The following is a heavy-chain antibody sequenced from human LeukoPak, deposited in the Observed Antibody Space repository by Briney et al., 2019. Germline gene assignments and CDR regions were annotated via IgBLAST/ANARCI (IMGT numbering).Heavy chain of an antibody. J-gene: IGHJ6*02. Sequence: PSETLSLTCTVSGYSISSGYYWGLIRQPPGKGLEWIGTIHHSGNTYYNPSLKSRVIMSVDTSNNHFSLKLISVTAADTAVYFCARQGGYYGSGSYGDVWGQGTTVTVSS. CDR2: IHHSGNT. V-gene: IGHV4-38-2*02. D-gene: IGHD3-10*01. CDR1: GYSISSGYY. CDR3: ARQGGYYGSGSYGDV.